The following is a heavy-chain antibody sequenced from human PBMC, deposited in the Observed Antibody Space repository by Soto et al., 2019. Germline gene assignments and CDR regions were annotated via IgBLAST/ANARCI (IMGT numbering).Heavy chain of an antibody. D-gene: IGHD3-9*01. CDR2: IFHSGKA. J-gene: IGHJ4*02. CDR3: ARVDHRGYFAILTDY. CDR1: GGSMRNVY. Sequence: SETLSLTCTVSGGSMRNVYCSWIRQPPGKRLEWIGFIFHSGKAKYNPSLKSSVTISIATSKNQYSLNLRSVTAADTAVYYCARVDHRGYFAILTDYWGQGTLVTVSS. V-gene: IGHV4-59*12.